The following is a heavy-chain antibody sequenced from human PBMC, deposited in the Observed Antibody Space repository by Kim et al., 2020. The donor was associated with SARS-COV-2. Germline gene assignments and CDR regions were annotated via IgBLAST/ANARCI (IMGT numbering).Heavy chain of an antibody. D-gene: IGHD3-10*01. Sequence: GGSLRLSCAASGFTFSDYYMSWIRQAPGKGLEWVSYISSSSSYTNYADSVKGRFTISRDNAKNSLYLQMNSLRAEDTAVYYCGPYGRYPGMDVWGQGTTVTVSS. CDR1: GFTFSDYY. V-gene: IGHV3-11*06. J-gene: IGHJ6*02. CDR3: GPYGRYPGMDV. CDR2: ISSSSSYT.